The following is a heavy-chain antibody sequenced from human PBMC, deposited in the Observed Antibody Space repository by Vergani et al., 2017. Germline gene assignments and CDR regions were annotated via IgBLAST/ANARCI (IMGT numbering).Heavy chain of an antibody. CDR1: GFTFSDYY. CDR3: ARDWGGRYYDFWSGYRDAFDI. J-gene: IGHJ3*02. D-gene: IGHD3-3*01. Sequence: QVQLVESGGGVVQPGRSLRLSCAASGFTFSDYYMSWIRQAPGKGLEWVSYISSSGSTIYYADSVKGRFTISRDNAKNSLYLQMNSLRAEDTAVYYCARDWGGRYYDFWSGYRDAFDIWGQGTMVTVSS. V-gene: IGHV3-11*04. CDR2: ISSSGSTI.